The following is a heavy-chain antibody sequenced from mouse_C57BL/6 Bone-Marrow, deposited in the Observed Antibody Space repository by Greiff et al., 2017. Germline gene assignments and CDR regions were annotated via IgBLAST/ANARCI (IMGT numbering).Heavy chain of an antibody. CDR3: TEDWYFDV. V-gene: IGHV6-3*01. J-gene: IGHJ1*03. Sequence: EVHLVESGGGLVQPGGSMKLSCVASGFTFSNYWMNWVRQSPETGLEWVAQIRLKSDNYATHYAESVKGRFTISRDDSKSSVYLQMNNLRAEDTGIYYCTEDWYFDVWGTGTTVTVSA. CDR1: GFTFSNYW. CDR2: IRLKSDNYAT.